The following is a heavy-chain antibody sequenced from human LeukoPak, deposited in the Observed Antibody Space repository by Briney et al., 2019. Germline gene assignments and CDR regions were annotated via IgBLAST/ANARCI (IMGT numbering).Heavy chain of an antibody. V-gene: IGHV4-38-2*02. J-gene: IGHJ4*02. CDR2: IYHSGST. Sequence: SETLSLTCTVSGYSISSGYYWGWIRQPPGKGLEWIGSIYHSGSTYYNPSLKSRVTISVDTSKNQFSLKLSSVTAAGTAVYYCARDGGATGGGFDYWAREPWSPSPQ. CDR1: GYSISSGYY. D-gene: IGHD1-26*01. CDR3: ARDGGATGGGFDY.